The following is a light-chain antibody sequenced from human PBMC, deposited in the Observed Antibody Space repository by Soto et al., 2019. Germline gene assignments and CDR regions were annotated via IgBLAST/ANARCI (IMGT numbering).Light chain of an antibody. Sequence: QSALTQPASVSGSPGQLITISCTGTSSDVGGYNFVSWYQHHPGKAPKLIIYDVSNRPSGVSNRFSGSKSGNTASLTISGLQAEDEADYYCTSYTSSITYVFGTGTKVTAL. J-gene: IGLJ1*01. CDR2: DVS. CDR3: TSYTSSITYV. CDR1: SSDVGGYNF. V-gene: IGLV2-14*03.